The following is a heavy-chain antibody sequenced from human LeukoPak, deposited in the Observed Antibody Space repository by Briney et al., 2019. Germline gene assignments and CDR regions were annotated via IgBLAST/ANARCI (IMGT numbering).Heavy chain of an antibody. CDR2: IDTKGDT. CDR3: AKSVTTVTTYFDY. D-gene: IGHD4-17*01. J-gene: IGHJ4*02. CDR1: GFTFSSHA. V-gene: IGHV3-23*01. Sequence: PGGSLRLSCAASGFTFSSHAMSWVRQAPGKGLERISSIDTKGDTYHADSVKGRFTISRDTSKNTLFLQMNNLRAEDTAVFYCAKSVTTVTTYFDYWGQGALVTVTS.